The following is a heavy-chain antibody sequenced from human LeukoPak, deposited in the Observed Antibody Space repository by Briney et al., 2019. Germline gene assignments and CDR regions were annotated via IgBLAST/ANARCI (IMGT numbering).Heavy chain of an antibody. V-gene: IGHV3-30*04. Sequence: GGSLRLSCAAYGFTFSSYAMHWVRQAPGKGLEWVALISYDGSNKYYADSVKGRFTISRDNSKNTLYLQMNSLRAEDTAVYYCARFYANEWELPHWGQGTLVTVSS. CDR1: GFTFSSYA. CDR2: ISYDGSNK. D-gene: IGHD1-26*01. J-gene: IGHJ4*02. CDR3: ARFYANEWELPH.